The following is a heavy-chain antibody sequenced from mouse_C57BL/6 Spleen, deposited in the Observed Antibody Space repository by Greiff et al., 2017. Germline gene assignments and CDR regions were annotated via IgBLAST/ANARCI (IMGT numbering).Heavy chain of an antibody. CDR1: GYTFTSYW. CDR3: ARRGMVTGWYFDV. D-gene: IGHD2-2*01. Sequence: QVQLQQPGTELVKPGAPVKLSCKAPGYTFTSYWMHWVKQRPGQGLEWIGNINPSNGGTNYNEKFKSKATLTVDKSSSTAYMQLSSLTSEDSAVYYCARRGMVTGWYFDVWGTGTTVTVSS. V-gene: IGHV1-53*01. CDR2: INPSNGGT. J-gene: IGHJ1*03.